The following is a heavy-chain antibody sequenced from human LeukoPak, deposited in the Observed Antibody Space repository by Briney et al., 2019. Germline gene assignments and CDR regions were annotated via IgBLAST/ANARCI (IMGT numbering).Heavy chain of an antibody. D-gene: IGHD6-13*01. J-gene: IGHJ4*02. CDR1: GYSFTSYW. V-gene: IGHV5-51*01. Sequence: GESLKISCRGSGYSFTSYWIGWVRQMPGKGLEWMGIIYPGDSDTRYSPSFQGQVTISADKSIRTAYLQWSSLKASDTAMYYCASGSSSWYERAYPDYWGQGTLVTVSS. CDR2: IYPGDSDT. CDR3: ASGSSSWYERAYPDY.